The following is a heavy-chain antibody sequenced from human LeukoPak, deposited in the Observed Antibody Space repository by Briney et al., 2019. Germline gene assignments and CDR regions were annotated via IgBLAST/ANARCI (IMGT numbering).Heavy chain of an antibody. CDR2: IKQDGSEK. CDR3: AVYYSSGPIAY. V-gene: IGHV3-7*01. J-gene: IGHJ4*02. CDR1: GLAFSYYW. Sequence: GGSLRLSCAASGLAFSYYWMSWVRQAPGKGLEWVANIKQDGSEKHYVDSVKGRFTVSRDNAKNSLYLQMNSLRAEDTAVYYCAVYYSSGPIAYWGQGTLVTASS. D-gene: IGHD3-22*01.